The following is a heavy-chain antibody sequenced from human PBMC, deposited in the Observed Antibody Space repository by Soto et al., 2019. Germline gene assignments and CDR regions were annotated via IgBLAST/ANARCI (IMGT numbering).Heavy chain of an antibody. CDR2: IYYSGST. D-gene: IGHD1-26*01. J-gene: IGHJ5*02. V-gene: IGHV4-59*01. Sequence: SETLSLTCTVSGGSISSYYWSWIRQPPGKGLEWIGYIYYSGSTNYNPSLKSRVTISVDTSKNQFSLKLSSVTAADTAVYYCARGVGATGGYNWFDPWGQGTLVTVSS. CDR1: GGSISSYY. CDR3: ARGVGATGGYNWFDP.